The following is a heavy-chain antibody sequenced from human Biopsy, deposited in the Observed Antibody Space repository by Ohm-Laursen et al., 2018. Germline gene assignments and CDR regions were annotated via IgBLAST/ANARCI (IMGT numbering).Heavy chain of an antibody. CDR3: ARDGKRWDYSTYFSWHFDL. D-gene: IGHD4-11*01. CDR2: ISYDGSGE. V-gene: IGHV3-30*03. Sequence: SLRLSCSASGFTFTSYAMHWVRQAPGKGLEWVAVISYDGSGEYYADSLQGRFIISRDNPKNTVDLQMNSLRAEDTAVYFWARDGKRWDYSTYFSWHFDLWGRGTLVTVSS. CDR1: GFTFTSYA. J-gene: IGHJ2*01.